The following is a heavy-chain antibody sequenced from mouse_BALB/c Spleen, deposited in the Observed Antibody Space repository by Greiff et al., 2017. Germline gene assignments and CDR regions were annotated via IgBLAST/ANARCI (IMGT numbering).Heavy chain of an antibody. CDR1: GFTFSSYA. CDR3: ARDQGNSFAY. V-gene: IGHV5-9-4*01. J-gene: IGHJ3*01. CDR2: ISSGGSYT. Sequence: EVKVVESGGGLVKPGGSLKLSCAASGFTFSSYAMSWVRQSPEKRLEWVAEISSGGSYTYYPDTVTGRFTISRDNAKNTLYLEMSSLRSEDTAMYYCARDQGNSFAYWGQGTLVTVSA. D-gene: IGHD2-1*01.